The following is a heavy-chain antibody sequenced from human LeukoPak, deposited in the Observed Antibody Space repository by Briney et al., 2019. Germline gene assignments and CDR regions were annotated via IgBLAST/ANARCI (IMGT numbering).Heavy chain of an antibody. CDR2: ISYDGSNK. V-gene: IGHV3-30-3*01. J-gene: IGHJ4*02. CDR1: GFTFSSYA. D-gene: IGHD1-26*01. Sequence: GGSLRLSCAASGFTFSSYAMHWVRQAPGKGLEWVAVISYDGSNKYYADSVKGRFTISRDNSKNTLYLQMNSLRAEDTAVYYCARVGGEWELPSYYFDYWGQGTLVTVSS. CDR3: ARVGGEWELPSYYFDY.